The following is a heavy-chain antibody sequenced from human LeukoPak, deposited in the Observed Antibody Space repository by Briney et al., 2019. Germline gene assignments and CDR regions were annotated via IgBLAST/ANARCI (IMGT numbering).Heavy chain of an antibody. V-gene: IGHV3-30*03. CDR1: GFTFSSYS. D-gene: IGHD6-19*01. CDR3: ARAAAETGAFRDNWFDP. CDR2: IAYDGNNK. J-gene: IGHJ5*02. Sequence: GGSLSLSCAASGFTFSSYSMNWVRQAPGKGLEWVAVIAYDGNNKIYADSVKGRFTISRDNSKNTLYLQMNSLRAEDTAVYYCARAAAETGAFRDNWFDPWGQGTLVTVSS.